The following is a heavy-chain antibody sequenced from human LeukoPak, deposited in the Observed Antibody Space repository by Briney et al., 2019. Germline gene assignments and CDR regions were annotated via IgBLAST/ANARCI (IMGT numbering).Heavy chain of an antibody. J-gene: IGHJ3*02. V-gene: IGHV3-23*01. CDR2: INSRGDKT. D-gene: IGHD3-22*01. CDR3: VKKFYYYSVGYYAFDI. Sequence: GGSLRLSCAAAGFTFGSSAMSWVRRAPGKGLEWVSGINSRGDKTYYADSVKCRFTISRDNSKNTLYLQMNSLRAEDTAVYHCVKKFYYYSVGYYAFDIWGQGTMVTVSS. CDR1: GFTFGSSA.